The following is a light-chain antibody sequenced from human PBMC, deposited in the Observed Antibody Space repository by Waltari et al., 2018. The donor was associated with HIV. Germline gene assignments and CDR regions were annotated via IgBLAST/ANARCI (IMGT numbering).Light chain of an antibody. CDR3: STWDDSLNGWV. CDR1: RSNIGSNT. Sequence: QSVLTQPPSASGTPGQRVTISCSGDRSNIGSNTVNWYRHLPGTSPKLLMSGNNQRPSGVPDRFSGSKSGTSASLAISVLQSEDEGDYYCSTWDDSLNGWVFGGGTKLTVL. J-gene: IGLJ3*02. CDR2: GNN. V-gene: IGLV1-44*01.